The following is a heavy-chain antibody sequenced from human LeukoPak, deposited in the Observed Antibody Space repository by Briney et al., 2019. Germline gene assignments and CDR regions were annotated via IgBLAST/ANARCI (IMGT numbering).Heavy chain of an antibody. CDR3: TRDTEGTLDY. V-gene: IGHV3-7*01. J-gene: IGHJ4*02. CDR1: GFTFTNSW. D-gene: IGHD2-8*02. CDR2: IKQDATTK. Sequence: GGSLRLSCAASGFTFTNSWMAWVRKAPGKGLKWVANIKQDATTKHYADSLKGRFTISRDNPKNSLYPQMNNLRADDTAVYYCTRDTEGTLDYWGQGILVTVAS.